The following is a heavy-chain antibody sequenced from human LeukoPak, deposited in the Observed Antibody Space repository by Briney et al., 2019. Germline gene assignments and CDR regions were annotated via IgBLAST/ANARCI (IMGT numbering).Heavy chain of an antibody. CDR3: ARDWGSRGSTNAFDI. CDR2: IQYDGSNE. V-gene: IGHV3-30*02. CDR1: GFTFSSYG. Sequence: PGGSLRLSCAASGFTFSSYGMHWVRQAPGKGLEWVAYIQYDGSNEQYAHSVKGRFRISRDSSKNILYLQMNSLRAEDTAVYYCARDWGSRGSTNAFDIWGQGTMVTVSS. J-gene: IGHJ3*02. D-gene: IGHD3-16*01.